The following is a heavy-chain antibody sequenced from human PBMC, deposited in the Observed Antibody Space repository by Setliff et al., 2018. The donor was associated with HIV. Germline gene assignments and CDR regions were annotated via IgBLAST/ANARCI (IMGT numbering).Heavy chain of an antibody. D-gene: IGHD2-2*01. V-gene: IGHV4-39*02. CDR1: GGSISNNDYY. CDR2: LHYSGST. Sequence: SETLSLTCTVSGGSISNNDYYWGWIRQPPGKGLEWIGGLHYSGSTYYKPSLKSRVTMSADTSKNQFSLKLSSVTAADTAVYYCARGESTTWDLAEYFQHWGHGTLVTAPQ. J-gene: IGHJ1*01. CDR3: ARGESTTWDLAEYFQH.